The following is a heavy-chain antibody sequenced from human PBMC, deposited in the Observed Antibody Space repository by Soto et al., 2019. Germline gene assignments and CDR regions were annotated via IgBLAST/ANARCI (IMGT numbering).Heavy chain of an antibody. CDR1: GDSVSSNSAA. V-gene: IGHV6-1*01. Sequence: SQTLSLTCAISGDSVSSNSAAWNWIRQSPSRGLEWLGRTYYRSKWYNDYAVSVKSRITINPDTSKNQFSLQLNPVTPEDTAVYYCARGVFRALAGLGVGWFDPWGQGTLVTVSS. CDR3: ARGVFRALAGLGVGWFDP. J-gene: IGHJ5*02. D-gene: IGHD6-19*01. CDR2: TYYRSKWYN.